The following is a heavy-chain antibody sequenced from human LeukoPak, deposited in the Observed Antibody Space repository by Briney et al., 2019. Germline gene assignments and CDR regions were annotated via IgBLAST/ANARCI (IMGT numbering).Heavy chain of an antibody. CDR2: ISSSNYI. CDR3: ARVNIVLRAFDI. J-gene: IGHJ3*02. CDR1: GFTFSSYN. Sequence: GGSLRLSCAASGFTFSSYNMNWVRQAPGKGLEWVSSISSSNYIYYADSVKGRFTISRDNAKNSLYLQMNSLRAEDTAVYYCARVNIVLRAFDIWGQGTMVTVSS. D-gene: IGHD2/OR15-2a*01. V-gene: IGHV3-21*01.